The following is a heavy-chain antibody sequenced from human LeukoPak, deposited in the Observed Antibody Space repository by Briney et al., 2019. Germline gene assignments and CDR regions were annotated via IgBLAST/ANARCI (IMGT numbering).Heavy chain of an antibody. Sequence: TETLSLTCTVSGGSISSYYWSWIRQPPGKGLEWIGYIYYSGSTNYNPSLKSRVSISVDTSKNQFSLKLSSVTAADTAVYYCARELDDAFDIWGQGTMVTVSS. CDR1: GGSISSYY. CDR3: ARELDDAFDI. CDR2: IYYSGST. V-gene: IGHV4-59*12. J-gene: IGHJ3*02.